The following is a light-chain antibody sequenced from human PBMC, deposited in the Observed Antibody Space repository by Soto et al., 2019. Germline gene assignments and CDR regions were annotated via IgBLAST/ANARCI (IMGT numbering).Light chain of an antibody. J-gene: IGKJ3*01. V-gene: IGKV1-27*01. CDR3: QKYNSVPFT. Sequence: DIQMTQSPSSLSASVGDRVTITCRASQGISKHLAWYQQKPGRVPKLLIYAASTLQSGVPSRFSGSGSGTDFTLTISSLQTEDIATYYCQKYNSVPFTFGPGTKVDI. CDR2: AAS. CDR1: QGISKH.